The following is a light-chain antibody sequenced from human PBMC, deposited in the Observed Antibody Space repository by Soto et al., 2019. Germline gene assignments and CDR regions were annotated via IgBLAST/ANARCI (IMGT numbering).Light chain of an antibody. CDR1: KNDIDVYDF. V-gene: IGLV2-8*01. CDR3: SSYTSSSTLDV. J-gene: IGLJ1*01. Sequence: QSVLTQPPSASGSPGQSVTISCTGTKNDIDVYDFVSWYQHHPGKAPRLIIYEVVQRPSGVPDRFSGSKSGNTASLTVSGLQAADEADYYCSSYTSSSTLDVFGTGTKVTVL. CDR2: EVV.